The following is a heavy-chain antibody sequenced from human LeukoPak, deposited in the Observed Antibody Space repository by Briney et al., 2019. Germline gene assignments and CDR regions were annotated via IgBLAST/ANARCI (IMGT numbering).Heavy chain of an antibody. CDR1: GGSISSYY. Sequence: SETLSLTCTVSGGSISSYYWSWIRQPPGKGLEWIGYIYYSGSTNYNPSLKSRVTISVDTSKNQFSLKLSSVTAADTAVYYCARLGSCAEYFQHWGQGTLVTVSS. CDR3: ARLGSCAEYFQH. V-gene: IGHV4-59*01. CDR2: IYYSGST. J-gene: IGHJ1*01.